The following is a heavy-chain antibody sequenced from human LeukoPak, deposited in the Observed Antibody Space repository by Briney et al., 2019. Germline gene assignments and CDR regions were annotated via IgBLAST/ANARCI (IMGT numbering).Heavy chain of an antibody. CDR3: AGLSRYCSSTSCFYYYYYMDV. Sequence: SETLSLTCTVSGGSISSSSYYWGWIRQPPGKGLEWIGSIYYSGSTYYNPSLKSRVTISVDTSKNQFSLKLSSVTAADTAVYYCAGLSRYCSSTSCFYYYYYMDVWGKGTTVTVSS. J-gene: IGHJ6*03. CDR1: GGSISSSSYY. V-gene: IGHV4-39*01. CDR2: IYYSGST. D-gene: IGHD2-2*01.